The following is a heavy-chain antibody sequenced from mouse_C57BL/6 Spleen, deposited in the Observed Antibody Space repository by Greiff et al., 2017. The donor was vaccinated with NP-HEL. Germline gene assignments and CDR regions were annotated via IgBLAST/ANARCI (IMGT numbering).Heavy chain of an antibody. CDR2: IHPNSGST. J-gene: IGHJ4*01. CDR1: GYTFTSYW. CDR3: ARFPEYAMDY. V-gene: IGHV1-64*01. Sequence: VQLQQPGAELVKPGASVKLSCKASGYTFTSYWMHWVKQRPGQGLEWIGMIHPNSGSTNYNEKFKSKATLTVNKSSSTAYIQLSSLTSEDSAVYCCARFPEYAMDYWGQGTSVTVSS.